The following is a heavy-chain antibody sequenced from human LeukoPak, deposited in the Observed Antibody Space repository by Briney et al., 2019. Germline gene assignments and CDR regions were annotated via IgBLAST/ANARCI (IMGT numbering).Heavy chain of an antibody. CDR2: MYYGGNT. D-gene: IGHD1-26*01. V-gene: IGHV4-39*02. Sequence: GSLRLSCAASGFTFSSYNMNWVRQTPGRGLEWLGSMYYGGNTYYNPSLKSRVTISVDTSNNRFSLRLTSVTAADTAVYYCAREGGSGNYDFGYWGQGTLVTVSS. CDR1: GFTFSSYN. CDR3: AREGGSGNYDFGY. J-gene: IGHJ4*02.